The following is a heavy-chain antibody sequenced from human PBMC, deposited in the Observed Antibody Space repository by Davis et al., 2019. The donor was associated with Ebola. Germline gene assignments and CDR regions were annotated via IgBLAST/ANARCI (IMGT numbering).Heavy chain of an antibody. J-gene: IGHJ4*02. CDR2: INPNSGDT. D-gene: IGHD2-15*01. CDR3: ARDRVCSGATCYAYFDF. CDR1: GYTFTGYY. V-gene: IGHV1-2*04. Sequence: AASVKVSCKASGYTFTGYYIHWVRQAPGQGLEWMGWINPNSGDTKYSQKFQGWVTMTRDTPISTAYMELNWLTSDDTAVYYCARDRVCSGATCYAYFDFWGQGTLVTVSS.